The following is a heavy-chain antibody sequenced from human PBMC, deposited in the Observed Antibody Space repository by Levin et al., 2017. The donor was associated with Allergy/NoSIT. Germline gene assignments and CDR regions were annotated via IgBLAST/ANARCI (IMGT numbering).Heavy chain of an antibody. CDR3: ARAGSELGRGNYYDGNWFDP. V-gene: IGHV1-2*02. CDR1: GYTFTGYY. CDR2: INPNSGGT. Sequence: ASVKVSCKASGYTFTGYYMHWVRQAPGQGLEWMGWINPNSGGTNYAQKFQGRVTMTRDTSISTAYMELSRLRSDDTAVYYCARAGSELGRGNYYDGNWFDPWGQGTLVTVSS. D-gene: IGHD3-22*01. J-gene: IGHJ5*02.